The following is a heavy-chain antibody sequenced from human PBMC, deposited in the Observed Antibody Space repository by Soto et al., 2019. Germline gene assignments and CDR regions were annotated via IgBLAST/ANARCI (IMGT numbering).Heavy chain of an antibody. D-gene: IGHD3-22*01. Sequence: ASVKVPCKASGYTFTGYYMHWVRQAPGQGLEWMGWINPNSGGTNYAQKFQGWVTMTRDTSISTAYMELSRLRSDDTAVYYCARGIPYYYDSSGYYLLGYYYYGMDVWGQGTTVTVSS. V-gene: IGHV1-2*04. CDR1: GYTFTGYY. J-gene: IGHJ6*02. CDR3: ARGIPYYYDSSGYYLLGYYYYGMDV. CDR2: INPNSGGT.